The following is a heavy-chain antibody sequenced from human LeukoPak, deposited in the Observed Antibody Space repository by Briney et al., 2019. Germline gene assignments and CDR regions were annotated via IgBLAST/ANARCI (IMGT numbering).Heavy chain of an antibody. D-gene: IGHD3-9*01. CDR1: GGSISSSSYY. J-gene: IGHJ4*02. Sequence: PSETLSLTCTVSGGSISSSSYYWGWIRQPPGKGLEWIGSIYYSGSTYYNPSLKSRVTISVDTSKNQFSLKLSSVTAADTAVYYCATGPDYFGYWGQGTLVTVSS. CDR3: ATGPDYFGY. CDR2: IYYSGST. V-gene: IGHV4-39*07.